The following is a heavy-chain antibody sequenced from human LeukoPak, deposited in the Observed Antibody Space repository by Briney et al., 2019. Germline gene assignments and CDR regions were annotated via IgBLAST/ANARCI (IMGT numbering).Heavy chain of an antibody. Sequence: GGSLRLSCAASGFTFSSYAMSWVRQAPGKGLEWVSAISGSGGSTYYADSVKGRFTISRDNSKNTLYLQTNSLRAEDTAVYYCAKYHSRYYDSSGYWDDYWGQGTLVTVSS. V-gene: IGHV3-23*01. CDR2: ISGSGGST. CDR1: GFTFSSYA. CDR3: AKYHSRYYDSSGYWDDY. D-gene: IGHD3-22*01. J-gene: IGHJ4*02.